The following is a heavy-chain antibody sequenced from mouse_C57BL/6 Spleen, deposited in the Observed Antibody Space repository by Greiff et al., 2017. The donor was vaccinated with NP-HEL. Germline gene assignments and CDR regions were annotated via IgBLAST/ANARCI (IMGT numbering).Heavy chain of an antibody. Sequence: EVQLQQSGPVLVKPGASVKMSCKASGYTFTDYYMNWVKQSHGKSLEWIGVINPYNGGTSYNQKFKGKATLTVDKSSSTAYMELNSLTSEDSAVYYCARRVITSHWYFDVWGTGTTVTVSS. CDR1: GYTFTDYY. D-gene: IGHD2-4*01. CDR2: INPYNGGT. J-gene: IGHJ1*03. CDR3: ARRVITSHWYFDV. V-gene: IGHV1-19*01.